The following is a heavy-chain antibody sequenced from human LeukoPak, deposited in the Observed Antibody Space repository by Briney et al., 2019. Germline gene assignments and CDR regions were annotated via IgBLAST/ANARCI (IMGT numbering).Heavy chain of an antibody. CDR3: ASGGIYYGAAFDF. CDR1: GFTFDDYG. CDR2: INWNGGST. D-gene: IGHD1-26*01. V-gene: IGHV3-20*04. Sequence: PGGSLRLSCAASGFTFDDYGMSWVRQAPGKGLEWVSGINWNGGSTGYADSLKGRFTISRDNAKNSLYLQVNSLRAEDTALYYCASGGIYYGAAFDFWGQGTLVTVSS. J-gene: IGHJ4*02.